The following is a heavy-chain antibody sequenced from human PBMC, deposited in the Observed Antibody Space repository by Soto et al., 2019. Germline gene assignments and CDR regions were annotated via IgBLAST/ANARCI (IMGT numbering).Heavy chain of an antibody. CDR1: GGSFSGYY. CDR3: AREGNLGRWIHPLNS. CDR2: IHYNGNT. D-gene: IGHD2-2*03. V-gene: IGHV4-34*01. Sequence: PSETLSLTSAVYGGSFSGYYWSWIRQPPGKGLEWIGNIHYNGNTKYSPSLKSRVTMSVDTSKNHFSLKLISVTTADTAVYFCAREGNLGRWIHPLNSWGRGPRVTASS. J-gene: IGHJ4*02.